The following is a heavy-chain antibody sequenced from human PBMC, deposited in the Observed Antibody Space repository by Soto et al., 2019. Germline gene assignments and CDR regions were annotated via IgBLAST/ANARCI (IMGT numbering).Heavy chain of an antibody. D-gene: IGHD3-16*02. Sequence: SQTLSLTCVISGDSVSSNSAAWNWIRQSPSRGLEWLGRTYYRSKWYNDYAVAVKSRITINPDTSKNQFSLQLNSVSPEDTAVYYCARASTDITFWGVIPSFDYWGQGTLVTVSS. CDR2: TYYRSKWYN. CDR3: ARASTDITFWGVIPSFDY. V-gene: IGHV6-1*01. CDR1: GDSVSSNSAA. J-gene: IGHJ4*02.